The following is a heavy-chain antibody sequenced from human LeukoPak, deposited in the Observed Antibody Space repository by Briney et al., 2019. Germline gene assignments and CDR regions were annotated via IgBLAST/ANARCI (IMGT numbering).Heavy chain of an antibody. Sequence: ASVMVSCKASGYTFTSYDINWVRQATGQGLEWMGWMNPNSGNTGYAQKFQGRVTMTRNTSISTAYMELSSLRSEDTAVYYCARADYSYGEVWFDPWGQGTLVTVSS. D-gene: IGHD5-18*01. CDR3: ARADYSYGEVWFDP. CDR2: MNPNSGNT. CDR1: GYTFTSYD. V-gene: IGHV1-8*01. J-gene: IGHJ5*02.